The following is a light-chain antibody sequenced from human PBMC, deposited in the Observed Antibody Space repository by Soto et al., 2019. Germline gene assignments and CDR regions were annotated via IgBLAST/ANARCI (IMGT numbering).Light chain of an antibody. CDR1: RSFNTW. Sequence: DIQMTQSPSTLSASVGDRVTITCRASRSFNTWLAWYQQKPGKAPKLLIYDVSNLQIGVPSRFSGSGSGTEFTLTSSILQPDDFATYYCQQYYRYPLTFGGGTTVEIK. J-gene: IGKJ4*01. CDR3: QQYYRYPLT. CDR2: DVS. V-gene: IGKV1-5*01.